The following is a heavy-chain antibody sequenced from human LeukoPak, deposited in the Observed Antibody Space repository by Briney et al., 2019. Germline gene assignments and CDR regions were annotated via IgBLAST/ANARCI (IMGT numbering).Heavy chain of an antibody. CDR3: ARTPQGDNYFDY. J-gene: IGHJ4*02. Sequence: SETLSLTCTVSGGSISGYYWTWIRQPADKRLEWLGRMYTSGDTYYNPSLRSRLTISLDKAKNQISLDVRSVTAADTAVFYCARTPQGDNYFDYWGQEHLVTVSS. D-gene: IGHD3-9*01. CDR1: GGSISGYY. CDR2: MYTSGDT. V-gene: IGHV4-4*07.